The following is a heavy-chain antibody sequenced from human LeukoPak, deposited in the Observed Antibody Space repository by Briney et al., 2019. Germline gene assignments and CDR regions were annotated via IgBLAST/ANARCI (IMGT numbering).Heavy chain of an antibody. CDR3: ASLLGEATLFDY. V-gene: IGHV3-7*01. Sequence: GGSLRLSCVASGLTLSRYWMSWVRQAPGKRLEWVANIKQDGSEKYYVDSVKGRFTISRDNAKNSLYLQVNSLKAEDTAMYYCASLLGEATLFDYWGQGTLVTVSS. CDR2: IKQDGSEK. D-gene: IGHD1-26*01. CDR1: GLTLSRYW. J-gene: IGHJ4*02.